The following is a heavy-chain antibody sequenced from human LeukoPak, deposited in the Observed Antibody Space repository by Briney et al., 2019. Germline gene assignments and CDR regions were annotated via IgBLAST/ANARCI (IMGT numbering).Heavy chain of an antibody. D-gene: IGHD1-14*01. J-gene: IGHJ6*03. Sequence: SETLSLTCTVSGASISSYYWSWIRQPPGKGLEWIGYIYYTGSTNYNPSLKSRVTISVDTSKNQFSLKLSSVTAADTAVYYCARGGADHRDYYYYYMDVWGKGTTVTISS. CDR3: ARGGADHRDYYYYYMDV. CDR1: GASISSYY. V-gene: IGHV4-59*01. CDR2: IYYTGST.